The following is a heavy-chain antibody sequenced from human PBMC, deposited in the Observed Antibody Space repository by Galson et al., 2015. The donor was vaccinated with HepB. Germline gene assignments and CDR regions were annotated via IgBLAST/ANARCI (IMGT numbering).Heavy chain of an antibody. CDR2: ISSTGTTM. Sequence: SLRLSCAASGFTFSSYTMNWVRQAPGKGLESVSYISSTGTTMYYADSAKGRFTISRDNAQNSLYLQMNCLRDEDTAVYYCARVYFGSGSPSAYWYFDLWGRGALVTVSS. CDR1: GFTFSSYT. J-gene: IGHJ2*01. D-gene: IGHD3-10*01. V-gene: IGHV3-48*02. CDR3: ARVYFGSGSPSAYWYFDL.